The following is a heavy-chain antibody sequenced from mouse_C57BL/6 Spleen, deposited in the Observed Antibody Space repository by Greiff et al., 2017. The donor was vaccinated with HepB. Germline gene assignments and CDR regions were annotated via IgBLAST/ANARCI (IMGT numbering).Heavy chain of an antibody. CDR2: IYPGSGNT. CDR3: AREGTYSNGGWFAY. V-gene: IGHV1-66*01. Sequence: QVQLQQSGPELVKPGASVKISCKASGYSFTSYYIHWVKQRPGQGLEWIGWIYPGSGNTKYNEKFKGKATLTADTSSSTAYMQLSSLTSEDSAVYYCAREGTYSNGGWFAYWGQGTLVTVSA. J-gene: IGHJ3*01. CDR1: GYSFTSYY. D-gene: IGHD2-5*01.